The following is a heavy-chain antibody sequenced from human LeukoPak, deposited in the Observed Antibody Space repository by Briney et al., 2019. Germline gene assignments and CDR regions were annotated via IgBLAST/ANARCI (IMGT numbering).Heavy chain of an antibody. J-gene: IGHJ4*02. CDR2: IYYSGST. CDR3: ARDYYDSSGYSKFDY. CDR1: GGSISSGGYY. V-gene: IGHV4-31*03. D-gene: IGHD3-22*01. Sequence: SETLSLTCTVSGGSISSGGYYWSWIRQHPGKGLEWIGYIYYSGSTYYNPSLKSRVTISVDTSKNQFSLKLSSVTAADTAVYYRARDYYDSSGYSKFDYWGQGTLVTVSS.